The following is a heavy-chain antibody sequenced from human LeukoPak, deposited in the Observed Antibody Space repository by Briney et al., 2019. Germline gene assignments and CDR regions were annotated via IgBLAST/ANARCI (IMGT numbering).Heavy chain of an antibody. D-gene: IGHD5-18*01. V-gene: IGHV4-30-4*01. CDR3: ARGDAAMVDY. CDR2: IYYTVST. CDR1: GGSISSGDYY. Sequence: TSETLSLTCTVSGGSISSGDYYWSWIRQPPGKGLEWMGYIYYTVSTSYNPSLKSRVSMSVDTSKNHFSLKLSSVTAADTAVYYCARGDAAMVDYWGQGTLVTVSS. J-gene: IGHJ4*02.